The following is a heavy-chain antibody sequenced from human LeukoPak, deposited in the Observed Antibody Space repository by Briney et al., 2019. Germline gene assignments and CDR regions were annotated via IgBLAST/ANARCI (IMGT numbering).Heavy chain of an antibody. J-gene: IGHJ6*03. Sequence: SETLSLTCTVSGGSISSYYWSWIRQPPGKGLEWIGYIYYSGSTYYNPSLKSRVTMSVDTSKNQFSLKLSSVTAADTAVYYCARHLQDSSYHYMDVWGKGTTVTVSS. V-gene: IGHV4-59*04. CDR3: ARHLQDSSYHYMDV. CDR2: IYYSGST. CDR1: GGSISSYY. D-gene: IGHD3-3*02.